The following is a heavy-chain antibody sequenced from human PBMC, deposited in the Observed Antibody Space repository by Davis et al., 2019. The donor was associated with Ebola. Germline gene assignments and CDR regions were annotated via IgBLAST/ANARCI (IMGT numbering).Heavy chain of an antibody. CDR1: GGSISSGDYY. CDR3: ARHQLGIAAAGTDAFDI. D-gene: IGHD6-13*01. J-gene: IGHJ3*02. CDR2: IYYSGST. Sequence: PSETLSLTCTVSGGSISSGDYYWSWIRQPPGKGLEWIGYIYYSGSTNYNPSLKSRVTISVDTSKNQFSLKLSSVTAADTAVYYCARHQLGIAAAGTDAFDIWGQGTMVTVSS. V-gene: IGHV4-30-4*08.